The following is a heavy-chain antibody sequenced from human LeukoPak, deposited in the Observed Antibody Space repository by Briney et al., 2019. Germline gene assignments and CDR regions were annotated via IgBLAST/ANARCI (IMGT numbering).Heavy chain of an antibody. CDR2: ISAYNGNT. J-gene: IGHJ4*02. D-gene: IGHD2-15*01. CDR1: GYTFTSYG. V-gene: IGHV1-18*01. Sequence: ASVKVSCKASGYTFTSYGSSWVRQAPGQELEWMGWISAYNGNTNYAQKLQGRVTMTTDTSTSTAYMELRSLRSDDTAVYYCARCTGGGSCYGVRYWGQGTLVTVSS. CDR3: ARCTGGGSCYGVRY.